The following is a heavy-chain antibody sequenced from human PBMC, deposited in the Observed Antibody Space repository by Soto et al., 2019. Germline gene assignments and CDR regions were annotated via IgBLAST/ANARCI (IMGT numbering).Heavy chain of an antibody. V-gene: IGHV3-23*01. CDR1: GFTLSSDA. CDR3: AARSSGYPY. D-gene: IGHD3-22*01. J-gene: IGHJ4*02. CDR2: ISSSGGGT. Sequence: EVQMLESGGGLVQPGGSLRLSCAASGFTLSSDAMSWVRQAPGKGLEWVSLISSSGGGTYYADSVNGRFTISRESSRNMLYLQMNSLRPEDTATYYCAARSSGYPYWGQGTLVTVSS.